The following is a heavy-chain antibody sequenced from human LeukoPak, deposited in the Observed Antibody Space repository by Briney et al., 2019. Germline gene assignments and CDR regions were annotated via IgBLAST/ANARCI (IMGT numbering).Heavy chain of an antibody. CDR2: INPNSGGT. CDR1: GYTFTGYY. D-gene: IGHD2-15*01. CDR3: ARGVVAATHYYYMDV. Sequence: GASVKVSCKASGYTFTGYYVHWVRQAPGQGLEWMGWINPNSGGTNYAQKFQGRVTMTRDTSISTAYMELSRLGSDDTAVYYCARGVVAATHYYYMDVWGKGTTVTVSS. J-gene: IGHJ6*03. V-gene: IGHV1-2*02.